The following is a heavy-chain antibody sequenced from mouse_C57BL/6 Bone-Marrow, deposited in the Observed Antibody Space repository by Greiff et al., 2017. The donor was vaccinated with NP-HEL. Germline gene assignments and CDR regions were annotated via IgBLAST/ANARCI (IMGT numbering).Heavy chain of an antibody. Sequence: QVQLQQSGAELVKPGASVKISCKASGYAFSSYWMNWVKQRPGKGLEWIGEIYPGDGDTNYNGKFKGKATLTADKSSSTAYMQLSSLTSEDSAVYFCARYYGSSYYFDYWGQGTTLTVSS. CDR2: IYPGDGDT. J-gene: IGHJ2*01. CDR1: GYAFSSYW. CDR3: ARYYGSSYYFDY. D-gene: IGHD1-1*01. V-gene: IGHV1-80*01.